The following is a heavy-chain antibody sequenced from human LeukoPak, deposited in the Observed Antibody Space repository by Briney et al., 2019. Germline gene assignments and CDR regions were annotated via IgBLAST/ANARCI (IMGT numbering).Heavy chain of an antibody. J-gene: IGHJ3*02. CDR2: IRSKANSYAT. CDR3: TRPHKGYNWNDARAFDI. Sequence: GGSLRLSCAASGFTFSGSAMHWVRQASGGGLEWVGRIRSKANSYATAYAASVKGRFTISRDDSKNTAYLQMNSLKTEDTAVYYCTRPHKGYNWNDARAFDIWGQGTMVTVSS. V-gene: IGHV3-73*01. D-gene: IGHD1-20*01. CDR1: GFTFSGSA.